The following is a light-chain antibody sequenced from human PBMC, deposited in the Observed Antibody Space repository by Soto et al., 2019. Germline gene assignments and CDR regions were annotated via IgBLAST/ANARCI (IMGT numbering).Light chain of an antibody. V-gene: IGKV1-39*01. Sequence: DIQMTQSPSSLSASVGDRVTITCRASQSISSYLNWYQQKPGKAPKLLIYAASSLQSGVPSRFSGSGSGTDFTLTISSLQPEDFATYYCQQSYSTPPITSCQVRLPAI. J-gene: IGKJ5*01. CDR1: QSISSY. CDR2: AAS. CDR3: QQSYSTPPIT.